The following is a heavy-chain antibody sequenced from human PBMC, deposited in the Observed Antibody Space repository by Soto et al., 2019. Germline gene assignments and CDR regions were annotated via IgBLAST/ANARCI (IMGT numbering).Heavy chain of an antibody. V-gene: IGHV1-2*04. CDR1: GYTFTGYY. J-gene: IGHJ3*02. CDR2: INPNSGGT. CDR3: ARPRGGDPTGDAFDI. D-gene: IGHD1-1*01. Sequence: ASVKVSCKASGYTFTGYYMHWVRQAPGQGLEWMGWINPNSGGTNYAQKFQGWVTMTRDTSISTAYMELSRLRSDDTAVYYCARPRGGDPTGDAFDIWGQGTMVTVSS.